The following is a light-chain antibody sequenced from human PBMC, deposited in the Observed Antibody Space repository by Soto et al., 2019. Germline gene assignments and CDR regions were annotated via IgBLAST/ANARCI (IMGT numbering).Light chain of an antibody. Sequence: DIQMTQSPSTLSASVGDRVTITCRASQSIDSWLAWYQQKPGKAPKLLMYDASSLESGVPSRFSGSGSGTDFTLTINSLQPEDFATYYCQQGYTSAITFGQGTRLEIK. V-gene: IGKV1-5*01. CDR2: DAS. CDR3: QQGYTSAIT. J-gene: IGKJ5*01. CDR1: QSIDSW.